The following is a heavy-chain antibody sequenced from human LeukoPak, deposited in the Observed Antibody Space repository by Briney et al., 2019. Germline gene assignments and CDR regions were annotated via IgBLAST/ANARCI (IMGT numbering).Heavy chain of an antibody. CDR3: ARALGVAAAGNWFDP. CDR1: GGSISSYY. Sequence: SETLSLTCTVSGGSISSYYWSWIRQPPGKGLEWIGYIYHSGSTYYNPSLKSRVTISVDRSKNQFSLKLSSVTAADTAVYYCARALGVAAAGNWFDPWGQGTLVTVSS. D-gene: IGHD6-13*01. J-gene: IGHJ5*02. V-gene: IGHV4-59*12. CDR2: IYHSGST.